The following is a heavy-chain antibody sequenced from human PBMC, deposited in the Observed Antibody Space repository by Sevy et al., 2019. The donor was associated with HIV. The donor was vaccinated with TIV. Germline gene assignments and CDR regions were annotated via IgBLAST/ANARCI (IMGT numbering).Heavy chain of an antibody. J-gene: IGHJ4*02. CDR3: ARDRTRYTNGWSDDD. CDR2: IYYSGTA. Sequence: SETLSLTCAVSGDSTDLYYWNWIRQPPGKGLEWIGYIYYSGTANYNPSLKSRVTILVDMSKNQISLGRTSVTAADTAIYYCARDRTRYTNGWSDDDWGQGTLVTVSS. V-gene: IGHV4-59*01. CDR1: GDSTDLYY. D-gene: IGHD6-19*01.